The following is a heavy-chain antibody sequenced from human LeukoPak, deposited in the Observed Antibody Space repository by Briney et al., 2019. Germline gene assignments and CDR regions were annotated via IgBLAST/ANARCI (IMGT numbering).Heavy chain of an antibody. CDR1: GCSISSYY. J-gene: IGHJ4*02. CDR2: IYYSGST. CDR3: ARGLSGEGDIDY. V-gene: IGHV4-59*01. Sequence: SETLSLTCTVSGCSISSYYWSWIRQPQGKGLEWNGYIYYSGSTNYNPSLKSRVTISVDTSKNQFSLKLSSVTAADTAVYYCARGLSGEGDIDYWGQGTLVTVSS. D-gene: IGHD3-16*01.